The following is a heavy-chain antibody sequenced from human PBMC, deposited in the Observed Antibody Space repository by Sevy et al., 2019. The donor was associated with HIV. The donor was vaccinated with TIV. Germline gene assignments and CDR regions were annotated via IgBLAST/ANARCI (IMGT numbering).Heavy chain of an antibody. Sequence: QPGGSLRLSCAASGFTFSSYAMHWVRQAPGKGLEWVAVISYDGSNKYYANSVKGRFTISRDNSKNTLYLQMNSLRAEDTAVYYCARDQYYDSSGSPYFDYWGQGTLVTVSS. CDR3: ARDQYYDSSGSPYFDY. CDR2: ISYDGSNK. CDR1: GFTFSSYA. D-gene: IGHD3-22*01. V-gene: IGHV3-30-3*01. J-gene: IGHJ4*02.